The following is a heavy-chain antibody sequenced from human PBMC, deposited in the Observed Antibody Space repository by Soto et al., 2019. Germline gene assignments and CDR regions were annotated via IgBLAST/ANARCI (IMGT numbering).Heavy chain of an antibody. CDR3: ARDLPDHPLWFGELPYGMDV. V-gene: IGHV3-30-3*01. D-gene: IGHD3-10*01. Sequence: QVQLVESGGGVVQPGRSLRLSCAASGFTFSSYAMHWVRQAPGKGLEWVAVISYDGSNKYYADSVKGRFTISRDNSKNPRSLQMNSLRAEDTAVYYCARDLPDHPLWFGELPYGMDVWGQGTTVTVSS. J-gene: IGHJ6*02. CDR1: GFTFSSYA. CDR2: ISYDGSNK.